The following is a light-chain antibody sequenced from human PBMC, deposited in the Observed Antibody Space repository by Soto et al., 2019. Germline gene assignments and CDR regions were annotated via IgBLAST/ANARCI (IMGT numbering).Light chain of an antibody. CDR2: DAS. J-gene: IGKJ1*01. CDR3: QQRSSWQWT. CDR1: QSVRSN. Sequence: EIVLTQSPATLSLSPGERATLACRASQSVRSNLAWYQQRPGQAPRLLIYDASNRATGIPARFSGSGSGTAYTLTISSLEPDDSAVYYCQQRSSWQWTFGRGTKVEI. V-gene: IGKV3-11*01.